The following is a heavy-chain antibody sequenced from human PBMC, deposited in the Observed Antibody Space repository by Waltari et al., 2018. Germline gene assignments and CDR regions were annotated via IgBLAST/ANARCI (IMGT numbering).Heavy chain of an antibody. CDR2: IDYSGST. V-gene: IGHV4-38-2*02. Sequence: QVQLPESGPGLLRPSETLSLTCTVSGYSIRRGHHWGWIRQPPGKGLEWAGRIDYSGSTNYNPSLKSRVSISIDTSKNQFSLRLTSVTAADTAVYYCAREGYSTSFDYWGRGMLVTVSS. CDR1: GYSIRRGHH. D-gene: IGHD6-13*01. CDR3: AREGYSTSFDY. J-gene: IGHJ4*02.